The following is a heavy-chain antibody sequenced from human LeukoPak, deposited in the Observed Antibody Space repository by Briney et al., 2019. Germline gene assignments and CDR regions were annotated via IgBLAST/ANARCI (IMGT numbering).Heavy chain of an antibody. CDR1: IGSISSSKW. V-gene: IGHV4-39*01. Sequence: PSETLSLTCSVSIGSISSSKWWSWIRQPPGKGLEWIGSIYYSGSTYYNPSLKSRVTISVDTSKNQFSLKLSSVTAADTAVYYCASLESDSADYWGQGTLVTVSS. D-gene: IGHD2-15*01. CDR2: IYYSGST. J-gene: IGHJ4*02. CDR3: ASLESDSADY.